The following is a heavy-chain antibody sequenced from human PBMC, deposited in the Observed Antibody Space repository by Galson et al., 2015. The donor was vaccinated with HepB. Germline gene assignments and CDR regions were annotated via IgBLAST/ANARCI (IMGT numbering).Heavy chain of an antibody. CDR1: GFSFSNYE. J-gene: IGHJ4*02. D-gene: IGHD1-26*01. Sequence: LRLSCAASGFSFSNYETHWVRQAPGKGLEWVAVISYDGSDEYYADSVKGRFTIFRDNSKNTLYLQMNGLRADDTAVYYCARAWVGTTSRFDYWGQGTLVTVSS. V-gene: IGHV3-30*04. CDR2: ISYDGSDE. CDR3: ARAWVGTTSRFDY.